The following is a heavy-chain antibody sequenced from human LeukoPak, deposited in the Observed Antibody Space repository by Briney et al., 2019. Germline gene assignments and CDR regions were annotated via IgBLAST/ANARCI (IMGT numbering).Heavy chain of an antibody. Sequence: PGRSLRLSCVASGFTSSSYAMHWVSQAPGKGLGWVAVISYDGSNKYYADSVKGRFTISRDNSKNTLYLQMNSLRAEDTAVYYYASSLWIYYYYYMDVWGKGTTVSVSS. CDR1: GFTSSSYA. CDR2: ISYDGSNK. J-gene: IGHJ6*03. D-gene: IGHD5-12*01. V-gene: IGHV3-30-3*01. CDR3: ASSLWIYYYYYMDV.